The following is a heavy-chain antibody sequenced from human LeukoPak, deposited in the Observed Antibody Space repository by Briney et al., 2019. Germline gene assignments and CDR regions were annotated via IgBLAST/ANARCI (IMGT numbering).Heavy chain of an antibody. CDR3: ARTTSYAFDF. CDR2: IWYDGSNK. V-gene: IGHV3-33*01. D-gene: IGHD3-16*01. J-gene: IGHJ4*02. Sequence: GGSLRLSCAASGFTFSSYGMHWVRQAPGKGLEWVAVIWYDGSNKYYADSVKGRFTISRDNSKNTVHLQMNSLRAEDAALYYCARTTSYAFDFWGQGTLVTVSS. CDR1: GFTFSSYG.